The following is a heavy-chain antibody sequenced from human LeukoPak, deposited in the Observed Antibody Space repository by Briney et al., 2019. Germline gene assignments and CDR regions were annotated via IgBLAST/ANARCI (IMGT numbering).Heavy chain of an antibody. D-gene: IGHD3/OR15-3a*01. Sequence: ASVKVSSKASVYTFSSYDINWVRQATSPGVEGMGWMKPDSGDAGSAQKFHCRVTMTKNTTLTTAYMALTSVLSEHTAVHYTTRALSWTTETYYYMDVWGKGTTVTVSS. CDR2: MKPDSGDA. CDR3: TRALSWTTETYYYMDV. J-gene: IGHJ6*03. V-gene: IGHV1-8*01. CDR1: VYTFSSYD.